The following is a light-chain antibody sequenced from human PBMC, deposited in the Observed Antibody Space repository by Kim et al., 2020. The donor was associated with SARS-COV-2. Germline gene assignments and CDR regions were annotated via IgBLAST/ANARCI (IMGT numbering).Light chain of an antibody. CDR2: QAS. Sequence: DIQMTQSPSTLSASVGDRVTITCRASQSISSWLAWYQQKPGKAPELLIYQASKLASGVPSRFSGSGSGTDFTLTISNLQPDDSGIYYCKQYKTYWTFGPGTKVDIK. V-gene: IGKV1-5*03. CDR3: KQYKTYWT. J-gene: IGKJ1*01. CDR1: QSISSW.